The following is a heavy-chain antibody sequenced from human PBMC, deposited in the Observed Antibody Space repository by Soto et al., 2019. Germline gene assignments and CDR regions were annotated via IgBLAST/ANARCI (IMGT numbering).Heavy chain of an antibody. CDR3: TRDGDGRMTTNPYYYYGMDV. D-gene: IGHD2-21*02. Sequence: KTSETLSLTCTVSGGSISGYYWSWIRQPPGKGLEWTGNVYYSGGAKYNPSVKRRVSISVDTSKNQFSLNLSSVTAADTAVYYCTRDGDGRMTTNPYYYYGMDVWGPGITVTVSS. V-gene: IGHV4-59*01. J-gene: IGHJ6*02. CDR2: VYYSGGA. CDR1: GGSISGYY.